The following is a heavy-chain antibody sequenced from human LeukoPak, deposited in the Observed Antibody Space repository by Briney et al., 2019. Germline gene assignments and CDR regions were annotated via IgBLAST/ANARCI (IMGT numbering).Heavy chain of an antibody. Sequence: PGGSLRLSCAASGFTFSSYAMSWVRQAPGKGLEWVSAISGSGGSTYYADSVKGRFTISRDNSKNTLYLQMNSLRAEDTAVYYCAKDGGLIFGVDPRGAFDIWGQGTMVTVSS. CDR3: AKDGGLIFGVDPRGAFDI. CDR1: GFTFSSYA. D-gene: IGHD3-3*01. J-gene: IGHJ3*02. V-gene: IGHV3-23*01. CDR2: ISGSGGST.